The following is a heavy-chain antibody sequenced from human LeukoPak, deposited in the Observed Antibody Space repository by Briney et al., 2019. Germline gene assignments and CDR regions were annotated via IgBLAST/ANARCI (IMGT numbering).Heavy chain of an antibody. CDR3: VREGNGLLSKDFDY. J-gene: IGHJ4*02. CDR1: GFTFTDYY. CDR2: IGPHSSAT. V-gene: IGHV1-2*02. D-gene: IGHD2/OR15-2a*01. Sequence: ASVKVSCKSSGFTFTDYYIHWVRQAPGQGLEWVGYIGPHSSATSSPQEFQGRVTMTRDTSMSTAYMELTRLTSDDTAVYYCVREGNGLLSKDFDYWGQGTLVTVSS.